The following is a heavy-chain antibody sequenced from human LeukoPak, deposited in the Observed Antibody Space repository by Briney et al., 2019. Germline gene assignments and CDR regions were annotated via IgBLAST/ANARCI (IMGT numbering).Heavy chain of an antibody. CDR1: AFTFNSYS. CDR3: AELGITMIGGV. J-gene: IGHJ6*04. Sequence: GSLRLSCAASAFTFNSYSMSWVRQAPGKGLEWVASITSTSVSTYYADSVKGRFTISRDNAKNSLYLQMNSLRAEDTAVYYCAELGITMIGGVWGKGTTVTISS. D-gene: IGHD3-10*02. V-gene: IGHV3-21*01. CDR2: ITSTSVST.